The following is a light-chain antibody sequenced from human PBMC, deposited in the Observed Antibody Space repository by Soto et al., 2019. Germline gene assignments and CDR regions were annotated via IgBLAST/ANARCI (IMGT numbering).Light chain of an antibody. Sequence: QSALTQPASVSGSPGQSIAISCTGTSSDVGGYNSASWYQQHPGKAPKLLIYDVSNRPSGVSNRFSGSKSGNTASLTISGLQPEDEADYYCSSYTTSNTRQIVFGTGTKLTVL. CDR3: SSYTTSNTRQIV. CDR2: DVS. CDR1: SSDVGGYNS. J-gene: IGLJ1*01. V-gene: IGLV2-14*03.